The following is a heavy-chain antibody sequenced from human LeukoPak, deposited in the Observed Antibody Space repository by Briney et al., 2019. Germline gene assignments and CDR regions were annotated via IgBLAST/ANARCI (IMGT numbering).Heavy chain of an antibody. Sequence: SQTLSLTCATSGDSVSSNSAAWNWIRQSPSRGLEWLGRTYYRSKWYNDYAVSVKSRITINPDTSKNQFSLKLSSVTAADTAVYFCARDTVGATFPGAFDIWGQGTMVTVSS. D-gene: IGHD1-26*01. J-gene: IGHJ3*02. CDR1: GDSVSSNSAA. CDR3: ARDTVGATFPGAFDI. V-gene: IGHV6-1*01. CDR2: TYYRSKWYN.